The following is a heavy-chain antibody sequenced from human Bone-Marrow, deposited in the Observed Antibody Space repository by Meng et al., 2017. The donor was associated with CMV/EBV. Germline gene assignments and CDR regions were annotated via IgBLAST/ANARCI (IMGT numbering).Heavy chain of an antibody. CDR2: IKQDGSEK. CDR3: ARGGRNYDYVWGSYLLNYFDY. V-gene: IGHV3-7*01. Sequence: GGSLRLSCAASGFTFSSYWMSWVRQAPGKGLEWVANIKQDGSEKYYVDSVKGRFTISRDNAKNSLYLQMNSLRAEDTAVYYCARGGRNYDYVWGSYLLNYFDYWGQGTLVTVYS. CDR1: GFTFSSYW. D-gene: IGHD3-16*02. J-gene: IGHJ4*02.